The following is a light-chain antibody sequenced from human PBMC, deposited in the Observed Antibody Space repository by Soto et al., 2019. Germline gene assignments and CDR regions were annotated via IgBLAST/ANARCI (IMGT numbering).Light chain of an antibody. CDR1: QSINSRY. V-gene: IGKV3-20*01. Sequence: EIVLTQSPGTLSLSPGERATLSCRASQSINSRYLAWYQQKPGQAPRLLIYGASSRATGIPDRFSGSGSGTDFTLTISRLEPEDFAVDYCQHFGSSPGFTFAPGTNVFI. J-gene: IGKJ3*01. CDR3: QHFGSSPGFT. CDR2: GAS.